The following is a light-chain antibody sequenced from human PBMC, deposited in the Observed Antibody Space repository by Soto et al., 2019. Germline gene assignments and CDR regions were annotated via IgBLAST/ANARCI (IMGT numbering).Light chain of an antibody. Sequence: EIVLTQSPATLSLSPGERATLSCRASETVNSYLAWYQQKPGQAPRLLIYDVSKRATGIPARFSGSGSGTDFTLAISSLAPDDFAVYYCQHRSSWPFTFGPGTKVEIK. CDR2: DVS. CDR3: QHRSSWPFT. CDR1: ETVNSY. V-gene: IGKV3-11*01. J-gene: IGKJ3*01.